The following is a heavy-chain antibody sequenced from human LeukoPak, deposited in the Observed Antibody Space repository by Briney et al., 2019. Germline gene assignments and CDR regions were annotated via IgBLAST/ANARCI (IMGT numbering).Heavy chain of an antibody. V-gene: IGHV4-34*01. Sequence: SETLSLTCAVYGGSFSGYYWSWIRQPPGKGLEWIGEINHSGSTNYNPSLKSRVTISVDTSKNQFSLKLSSVTAADTAVYYCARDSGNEGLFDYWGQGTLVTVSS. CDR2: INHSGST. CDR3: ARDSGNEGLFDY. CDR1: GGSFSGYY. J-gene: IGHJ4*02. D-gene: IGHD1-26*01.